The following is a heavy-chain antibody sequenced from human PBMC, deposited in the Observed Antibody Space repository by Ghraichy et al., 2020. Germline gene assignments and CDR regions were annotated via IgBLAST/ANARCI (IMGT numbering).Heavy chain of an antibody. CDR2: FDPEDGET. V-gene: IGHV1-24*01. Sequence: ASVKVSCKVSGYTLTELSMHWVRQAPGKGLEWMGGFDPEDGETIYAQKFQGRVTMTEDTSTDTAYMEPSSLRSEDTAVYYCATRVGYCSSTSCYKGGMDVWGQGTTVTVSS. D-gene: IGHD2-2*02. CDR1: GYTLTELS. CDR3: ATRVGYCSSTSCYKGGMDV. J-gene: IGHJ6*02.